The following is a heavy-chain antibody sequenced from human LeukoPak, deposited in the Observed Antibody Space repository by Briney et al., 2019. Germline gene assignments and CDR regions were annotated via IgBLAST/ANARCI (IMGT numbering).Heavy chain of an antibody. V-gene: IGHV3-7*01. CDR3: ARVGEYGDYLDAFDI. Sequence: GGSLRLSCAASGFTFSSYWMSWVRQAPGKGLEWVANIKQDGSEKYYVDSVKGRFTISRDNAKNSLYLQMNSLRAEDTAVYYCARVGEYGDYLDAFDIWGQGTMVTVSS. D-gene: IGHD4-17*01. CDR1: GFTFSSYW. CDR2: IKQDGSEK. J-gene: IGHJ3*02.